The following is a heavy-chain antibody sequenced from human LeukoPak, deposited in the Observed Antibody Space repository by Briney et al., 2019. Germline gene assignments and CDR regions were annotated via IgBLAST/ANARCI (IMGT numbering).Heavy chain of an antibody. CDR3: AKKMGYGDRKFDY. V-gene: IGHV3-21*01. CDR1: GFTFSSYS. J-gene: IGHJ4*02. Sequence: GGSLRLSCAASGFTFSSYSMNWVRQAPGKGLEWVSSISSSSSYIYYADSVKGRFTISRDNAKNSLYLQMNSLRAEDTAVYYCAKKMGYGDRKFDYWGQGTLVTVSS. D-gene: IGHD4-17*01. CDR2: ISSSSSYI.